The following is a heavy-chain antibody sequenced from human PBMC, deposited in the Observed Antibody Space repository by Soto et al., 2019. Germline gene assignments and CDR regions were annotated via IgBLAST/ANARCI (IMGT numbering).Heavy chain of an antibody. CDR1: GFTFSSYS. Sequence: KPGGSLRLSCAASGFTFSSYSMNWVRQAPGKGLEWVSSISSSSSYIYYADSVKGRFTISRDNAKNSLYLQMNSLRAEDTAVYYCARDPSSDYDILTGYHLNWFDPWGQGTLVTVSS. D-gene: IGHD3-9*01. V-gene: IGHV3-21*01. CDR2: ISSSSSYI. J-gene: IGHJ5*02. CDR3: ARDPSSDYDILTGYHLNWFDP.